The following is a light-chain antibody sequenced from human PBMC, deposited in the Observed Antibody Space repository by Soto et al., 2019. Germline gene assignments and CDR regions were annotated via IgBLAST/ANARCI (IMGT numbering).Light chain of an antibody. J-gene: IGLJ1*01. CDR2: EVR. Sequence: QSALTQPASVSGSPGQSITVSCTGTNTDVGGYNYVSWYQHRPCKAPRLMIYEVRNRLSGVSNRFSGSKSGNTASLTISGLQSEDEADYYCSAYTSSSTLLYVFGTGTKVTVL. CDR3: SAYTSSSTLLYV. V-gene: IGLV2-14*01. CDR1: NTDVGGYNY.